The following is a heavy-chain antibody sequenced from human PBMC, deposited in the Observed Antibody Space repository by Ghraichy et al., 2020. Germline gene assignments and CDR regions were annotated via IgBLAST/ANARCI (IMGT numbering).Heavy chain of an antibody. CDR1: GYTFTSYA. J-gene: IGHJ5*02. V-gene: IGHV7-4-1*02. CDR3: ARDHRVLYSSRYNWFDP. D-gene: IGHD6-13*01. CDR2: INTNTGNP. Sequence: ASVKVSCKASGYTFTSYAMNWVRQAPGQGLEWMGWINTNTGNPTYAQGFTGRFVFSLDTSVNTAYLQISSLKAEDTAVYYCARDHRVLYSSRYNWFDPWGQGTLVTVSS.